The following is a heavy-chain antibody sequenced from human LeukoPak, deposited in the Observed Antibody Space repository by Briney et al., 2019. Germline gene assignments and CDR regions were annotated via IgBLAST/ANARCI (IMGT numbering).Heavy chain of an antibody. CDR1: GFIFTNYE. Sequence: GGSLRLSCAASGFIFTNYEMNWVRQAPGKGLEWISYISSSGSTIYYADSVKGRFTISRDNSKNTLYLQMNSLRAEDTAVYYCAKKRGSSWAQYNYYYYMDVWGKGTTVTVSS. V-gene: IGHV3-23*01. J-gene: IGHJ6*03. CDR3: AKKRGSSWAQYNYYYYMDV. CDR2: ISSSGSTI. D-gene: IGHD6-13*01.